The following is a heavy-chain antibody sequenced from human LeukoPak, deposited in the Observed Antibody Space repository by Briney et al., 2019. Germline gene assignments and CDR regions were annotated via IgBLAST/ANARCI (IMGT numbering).Heavy chain of an antibody. V-gene: IGHV3-23*01. CDR1: GFTFSTYA. Sequence: GGSLRLSCAASGFTFSTYAMSWVRQAPGKGLEWVSAISGSGASTYYADSVKGRFTISRDNSKNTLYLQMNSLRGEDTAVYYCAGEYYDFWSAYLGLKGTGGYFDYWGQGTLVTVSS. CDR3: AGEYYDFWSAYLGLKGTGGYFDY. CDR2: ISGSGAST. D-gene: IGHD3-3*01. J-gene: IGHJ4*02.